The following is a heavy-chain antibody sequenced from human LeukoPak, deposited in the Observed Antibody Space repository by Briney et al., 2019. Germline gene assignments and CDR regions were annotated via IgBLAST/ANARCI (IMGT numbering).Heavy chain of an antibody. D-gene: IGHD3-3*01. Sequence: SQTLSLTCTVSGGSIGSGDYYWSWIRQPPGKGLEWIGYIYYSGSSYYSPSLQSRVTMSVDTSKNQFSLRLNSVTAADTAVYFCARLIYDDLYYFDFWGQGTLVTVSS. V-gene: IGHV4-30-4*01. CDR2: IYYSGSS. CDR1: GGSIGSGDYY. CDR3: ARLIYDDLYYFDF. J-gene: IGHJ4*02.